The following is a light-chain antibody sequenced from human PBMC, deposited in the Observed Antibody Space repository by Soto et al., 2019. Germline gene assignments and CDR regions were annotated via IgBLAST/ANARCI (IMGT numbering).Light chain of an antibody. V-gene: IGKV3-20*01. CDR2: GAS. CDR3: QQYGSSLPIT. J-gene: IGKJ5*01. Sequence: EIVLTQSPCTLSLSLGERATLSCRASQSVSSSYLAWYQQKPGQAPRLLIYGASSRATGIPDRFSGSGSGTDFTLTISRLEPEDFAVYYCQQYGSSLPITFGQGTRLEIK. CDR1: QSVSSSY.